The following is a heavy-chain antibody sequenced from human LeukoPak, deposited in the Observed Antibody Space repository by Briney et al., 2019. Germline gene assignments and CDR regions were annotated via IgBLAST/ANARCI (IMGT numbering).Heavy chain of an antibody. CDR3: AKGSHDFWSGYLPGFDP. J-gene: IGHJ5*02. V-gene: IGHV3-23*01. Sequence: GGSLRLSCAASGFTFSSYAMSWVRQAPGKGLEWVSAISGSGGSTYYADSVKGRFTISRDNSKNTLYLQMNSLRAEDTAVYYCAKGSHDFWSGYLPGFDPWGQGTLVTVSS. CDR2: ISGSGGST. CDR1: GFTFSSYA. D-gene: IGHD3-3*01.